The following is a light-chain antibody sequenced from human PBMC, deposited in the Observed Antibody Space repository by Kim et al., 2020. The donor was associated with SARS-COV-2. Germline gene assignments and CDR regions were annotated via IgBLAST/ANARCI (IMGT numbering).Light chain of an antibody. CDR2: RDT. CDR3: QVWDSNTVV. J-gene: IGLJ3*02. Sequence: SYELTQPLSVSVALGQTARITCGENNIGSKFVHWYQQKAGQAPVLVIYRDTKRPSGIPERFSGSNSGNTATLIISRAQGGDEADYYCQVWDSNTVVFGGGTQLTVL. CDR1: NIGSKF. V-gene: IGLV3-9*01.